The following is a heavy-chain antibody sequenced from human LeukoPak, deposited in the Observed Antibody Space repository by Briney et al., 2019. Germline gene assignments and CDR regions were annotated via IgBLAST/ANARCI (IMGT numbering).Heavy chain of an antibody. J-gene: IGHJ4*02. CDR1: GGSISSGSYY. V-gene: IGHV4-61*02. Sequence: SETLSLTCTVSGGSISSGSYYWSWIRQPAGKGLEWIGRIYTSGSTNYNPSLKSRVTISVDTSKNQFSLKLSSVTAADTAVYYCARAGGQERGYSYWGQGTLVTVSS. CDR2: IYTSGST. CDR3: ARAGGQERGYSY. D-gene: IGHD5-18*01.